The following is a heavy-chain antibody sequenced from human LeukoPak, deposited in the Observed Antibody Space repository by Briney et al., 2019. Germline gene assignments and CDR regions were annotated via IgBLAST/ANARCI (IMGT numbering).Heavy chain of an antibody. CDR1: GDNFNRHW. Sequence: GEPLKISCKGSGDNFNRHWIGWVRQMSGKGLEWMGIIYLGDSDTRYSPSFQGQIIISADKSISTAYLQWSSLKASDTAIYYCARHSSYTSGWPLDYWGQGTLVTVTS. CDR2: IYLGDSDT. J-gene: IGHJ4*02. CDR3: ARHSSYTSGWPLDY. V-gene: IGHV5-51*01. D-gene: IGHD6-19*01.